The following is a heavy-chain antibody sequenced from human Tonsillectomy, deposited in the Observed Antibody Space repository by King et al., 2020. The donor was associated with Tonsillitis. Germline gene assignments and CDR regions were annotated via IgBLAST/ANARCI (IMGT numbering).Heavy chain of an antibody. Sequence: QLVQSGAEVKKPGASVEVSCKASGYTFTSYGISWVRQAPGQGLEWMGWISAYSGNINYAQKLQGRVTMTTDTSTSTAYMELRSLRSDDTAVYYCARDCINGVCPGGMDVWGQGTTVTVSS. CDR3: ARDCINGVCPGGMDV. CDR1: GYTFTSYG. J-gene: IGHJ6*02. D-gene: IGHD2-8*01. V-gene: IGHV1-18*01. CDR2: ISAYSGNI.